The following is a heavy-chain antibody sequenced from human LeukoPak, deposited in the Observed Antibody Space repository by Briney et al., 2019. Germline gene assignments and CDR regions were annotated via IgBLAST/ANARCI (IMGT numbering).Heavy chain of an antibody. CDR1: SGAISTSHW. CDR3: ARDRCGGDCPHYFDY. Sequence: ETLSLTCTVSSGAISTSHWLSWVRQAPGKGLEWVSVIYSGGSTYYADSVKGRFTISRDNSKNTLYLQMNSLRAEDTAVYYCARDRCGGDCPHYFDYWGQGTLVTVSS. J-gene: IGHJ4*02. CDR2: IYSGGST. D-gene: IGHD2-21*02. V-gene: IGHV3-53*01.